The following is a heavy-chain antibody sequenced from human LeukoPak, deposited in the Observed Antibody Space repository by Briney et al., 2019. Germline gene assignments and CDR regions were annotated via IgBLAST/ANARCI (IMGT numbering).Heavy chain of an antibody. CDR2: IKDDGTDI. CDR3: AGDVTGVLPGDTFDI. D-gene: IGHD3-10*01. Sequence: GGSLRLSCAASGFTFSTHSMNWVRQAPGEGLEWLSNIKDDGTDIHYGESVKGRFTISRDNAKNSLSLQIHTLRAEDTAVYYCAGDVTGVLPGDTFDIWSQGTIVTVSS. J-gene: IGHJ3*02. CDR1: GFTFSTHS. V-gene: IGHV3-21*05.